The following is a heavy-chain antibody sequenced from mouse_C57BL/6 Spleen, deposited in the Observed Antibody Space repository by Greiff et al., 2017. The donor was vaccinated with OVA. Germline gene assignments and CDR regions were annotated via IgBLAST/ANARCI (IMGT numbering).Heavy chain of an antibody. CDR3: ARQGTYYFDY. V-gene: IGHV5-6*01. J-gene: IGHJ2*01. Sequence: EVKLMESGGDLVKPGGSLKLSCAASGFTFSSYGMSWVRQTPDKRLEWVATISSGGSYTYYPDSVKGRFTISRDNAKNTLYLQMSSLKSEDTAMYYCARQGTYYFDYWGQGTTLTVSS. CDR2: ISSGGSYT. CDR1: GFTFSSYG.